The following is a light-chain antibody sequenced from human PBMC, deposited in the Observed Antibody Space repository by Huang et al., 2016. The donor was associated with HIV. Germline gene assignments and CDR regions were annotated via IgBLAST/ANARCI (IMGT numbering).Light chain of an antibody. CDR3: LQYNKWPPYT. J-gene: IGKJ2*01. V-gene: IGKV3-15*01. Sequence: ETVMTQSPATLSVSPGEGATLSCRASQSVNSNLAWYQQKPGQAPRLLSYGASTRATGIPGRFSGSGSGTEFTLTISSLQSEDFAVYYCLQYNKWPPYTFGQGTNLEIK. CDR1: QSVNSN. CDR2: GAS.